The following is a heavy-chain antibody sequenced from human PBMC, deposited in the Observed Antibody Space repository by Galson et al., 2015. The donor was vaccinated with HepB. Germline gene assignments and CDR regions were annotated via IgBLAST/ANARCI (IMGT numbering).Heavy chain of an antibody. V-gene: IGHV3-15*07. CDR1: GFTFNNAW. D-gene: IGHD3-10*01. CDR2: IKSKTNGGTT. Sequence: SLRLSCAASGFTFNNAWMNWVRQAPGKGLGWVGRIKSKTNGGTTDYAAPVKGRLTISRDDSKSTLYLQMNSLKTEDTAMYYCTTAVNYYGSGSFDYWGQGTLVTVSS. CDR3: TTAVNYYGSGSFDY. J-gene: IGHJ4*02.